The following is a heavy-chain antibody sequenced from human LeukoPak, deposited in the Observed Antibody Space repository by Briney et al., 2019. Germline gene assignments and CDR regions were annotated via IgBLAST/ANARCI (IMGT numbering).Heavy chain of an antibody. Sequence: GASVKVSCKASGYTFTSYGISWVRQAPGQGLEWMGWMNPNSGNTGYAQKFQGRVTITRNTSISTAYMELSSLRSEDTAVYYCARVGFIGHYDSSGYYFQHWGQGTLVTVSS. CDR2: MNPNSGNT. CDR3: ARVGFIGHYDSSGYYFQH. D-gene: IGHD3-22*01. V-gene: IGHV1-8*03. J-gene: IGHJ1*01. CDR1: GYTFTSYG.